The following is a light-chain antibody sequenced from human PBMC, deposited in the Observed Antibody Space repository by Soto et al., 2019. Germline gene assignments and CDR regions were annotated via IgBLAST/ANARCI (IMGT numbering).Light chain of an antibody. CDR2: EIY. V-gene: IGLV2-14*01. Sequence: QSALTQPASVSGSPGQSITISCTGTSSDVGAYNYVSWYQHHPGKAPKLMVYEIYNRPSGVSSRFSGSKSGNTASLTISGLQAEDEADYYCATWDDDLSAAVFGGGTQLTVL. CDR1: SSDVGAYNY. J-gene: IGLJ7*01. CDR3: ATWDDDLSAAV.